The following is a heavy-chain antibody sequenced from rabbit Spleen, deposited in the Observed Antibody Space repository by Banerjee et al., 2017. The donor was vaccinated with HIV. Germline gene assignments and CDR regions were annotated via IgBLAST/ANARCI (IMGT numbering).Heavy chain of an antibody. D-gene: IGHD6-1*01. CDR2: IYADRSGST. V-gene: IGHV1S45*01. Sequence: QEQLVESGGGLVKPEGSLTLTCKASGFSFSDRDVMCWVRQAPGKGLECIACIYADRSGSTYYASWAKGRFTVSKASSTTVTLQMTSLTAADTATYFCAKSGDGGAGYAFNLWGQGTLVTVS. J-gene: IGHJ4*01. CDR3: AKSGDGGAGYAFNL. CDR1: GFSFSDRDV.